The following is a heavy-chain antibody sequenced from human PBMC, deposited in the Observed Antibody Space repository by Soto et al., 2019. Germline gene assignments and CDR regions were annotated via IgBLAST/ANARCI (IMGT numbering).Heavy chain of an antibody. J-gene: IGHJ4*02. Sequence: GSLRLSCAASGFTFSSYWMHWVRQAPGKGLVWVSRINSVGTSTSYADSVKGRFTISRDNAKNTLYLQMNSLRAEDTAVYYCMTDRQYRPAYWGQGTLVTVSS. CDR2: INSVGTST. V-gene: IGHV3-74*01. CDR3: MTDRQYRPAY. D-gene: IGHD3-16*02. CDR1: GFTFSSYW.